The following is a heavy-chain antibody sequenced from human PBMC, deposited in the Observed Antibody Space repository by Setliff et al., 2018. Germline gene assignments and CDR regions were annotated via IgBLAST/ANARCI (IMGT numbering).Heavy chain of an antibody. CDR2: IYYSGKT. V-gene: IGHV4-39*01. D-gene: IGHD3-22*01. CDR1: GGSISSRDYY. Sequence: SETLSLTCTVSGGSISSRDYYWGWIRQPAGKGLEWIGTIYYSGKTYYNPSLKSRVTISVDTSKNQFSLKLSSVTAADTAVYYCARRGYDSDDHYTDYWGQGTLVTVSS. CDR3: ARRGYDSDDHYTDY. J-gene: IGHJ4*02.